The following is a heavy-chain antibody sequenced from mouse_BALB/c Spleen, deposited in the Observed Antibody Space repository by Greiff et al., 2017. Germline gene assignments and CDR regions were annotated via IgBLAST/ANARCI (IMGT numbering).Heavy chain of an antibody. V-gene: IGHV1S126*01. D-gene: IGHD1-1*01. CDR2: IDPSDSET. J-gene: IGHJ2*01. Sequence: QVQLQQSGPQLVRPGASVKISCKASGYSFTSYWMHWVKQRPGQGLEWIGMIDPSDSETRLNQKFKDKATLTVDKSSSTAYMQLSSPTSEDSAVYYCARWTTVVATYFDYWGQGTTLTVSS. CDR1: GYSFTSYW. CDR3: ARWTTVVATYFDY.